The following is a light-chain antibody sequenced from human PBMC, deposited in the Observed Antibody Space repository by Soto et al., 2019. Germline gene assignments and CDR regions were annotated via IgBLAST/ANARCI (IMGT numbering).Light chain of an antibody. CDR1: QRVCRSY. CDR3: QQYGSSSWT. Sequence: EIVLKQSPGTLSLAPGERVTLSCRARQRVCRSYLAWYQQKPGQAPRLLIYGASSRATGIPDRFSGSGSGTDFTLTISRLEPEDFAVYYCQQYGSSSWTFGQGTKVEIK. J-gene: IGKJ1*01. CDR2: GAS. V-gene: IGKV3-20*01.